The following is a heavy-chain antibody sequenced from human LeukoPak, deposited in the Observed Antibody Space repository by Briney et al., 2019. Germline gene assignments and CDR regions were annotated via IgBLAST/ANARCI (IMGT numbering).Heavy chain of an antibody. Sequence: GGSLRLSCAASGFTFSGHDMHWVRQAPVKGLEWVAVISYDGSNKYYADSVKGRFTISRDNSKNTLYLQMNSLRAEDTAVYYCARGLRLSWSPHFDYWGQGTLVTVSS. V-gene: IGHV3-30-3*01. CDR3: ARGLRLSWSPHFDY. D-gene: IGHD6-13*01. CDR1: GFTFSGHD. CDR2: ISYDGSNK. J-gene: IGHJ4*02.